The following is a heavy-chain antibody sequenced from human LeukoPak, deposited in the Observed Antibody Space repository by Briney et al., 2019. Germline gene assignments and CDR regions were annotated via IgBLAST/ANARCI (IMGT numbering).Heavy chain of an antibody. J-gene: IGHJ4*02. CDR1: GFTFSSYG. Sequence: GGSLRLSCAASGFTFSSYGMHWVRQAPGKGLEWVAFIRYDGSNKYYADSVKGRFTISRDNSKNTVDLQMNRMRAEDTAVYYCAKDTAMVPDYWGQGTLVTVSS. V-gene: IGHV3-30*02. D-gene: IGHD5-18*01. CDR3: AKDTAMVPDY. CDR2: IRYDGSNK.